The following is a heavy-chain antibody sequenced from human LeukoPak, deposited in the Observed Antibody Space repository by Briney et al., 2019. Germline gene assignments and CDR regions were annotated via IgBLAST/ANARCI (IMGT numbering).Heavy chain of an antibody. CDR1: GGSISSGGYS. D-gene: IGHD3-10*01. V-gene: IGHV4-30-2*01. CDR3: ARSSGSYYNPFDY. J-gene: IGHJ4*02. Sequence: PSQTLSRTCAVSGGSISSGGYSWSWIRQPPGKGLEWIGYIYHSGSTYYNPSLKSRVTISVDRSKNQFSLKLSSVTAADTAVYYCARSSGSYYNPFDYWGQGTLVTVSS. CDR2: IYHSGST.